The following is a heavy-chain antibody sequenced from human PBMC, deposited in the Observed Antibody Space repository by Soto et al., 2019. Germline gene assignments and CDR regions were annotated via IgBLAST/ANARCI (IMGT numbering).Heavy chain of an antibody. J-gene: IGHJ6*02. Sequence: EVRVVESGGGFAQPGGSLRLSCAASGFTFSSYDMHWVRQSTGKGLEWVSGIGAAGDTNYPGSVKGRFTISRENAKNSLYLQMNSLSAGDTAVYYCVAYNRGLDVWGQGTTVTVAS. CDR2: IGAAGDT. CDR1: GFTFSSYD. V-gene: IGHV3-13*04. CDR3: VAYNRGLDV. D-gene: IGHD1-1*01.